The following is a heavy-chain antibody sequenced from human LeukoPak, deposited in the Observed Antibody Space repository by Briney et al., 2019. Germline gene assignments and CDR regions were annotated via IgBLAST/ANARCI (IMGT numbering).Heavy chain of an antibody. J-gene: IGHJ4*02. CDR2: VYYSGST. D-gene: IGHD6-6*01. CDR3: ARLSSTSYPYYFDY. Sequence: PSETLSLTCTVSGGSISSYHWSWIRQPPGKGLEWIGYVYYSGSTNYNPSLKSRVTISVDRSKNQFSLKLSSVTAADTAVYYCARLSSTSYPYYFDYWGQGTLVTVSS. CDR1: GGSISSYH. V-gene: IGHV4-59*12.